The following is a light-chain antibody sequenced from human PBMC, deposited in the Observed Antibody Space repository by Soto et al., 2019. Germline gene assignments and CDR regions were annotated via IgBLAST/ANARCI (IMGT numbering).Light chain of an antibody. J-gene: IGLJ2*01. CDR1: NIGSKS. Sequence: SYELTQPPSVSGAPGKTARMTCGGNNIGSKSVNWYQQKPGQAPVLIIYYHSDRPSGTPERFSGSNSGNTATLTISRVEAGAEADYYCQVWDGSSDQVVFGGGTKVTVL. V-gene: IGLV3-21*04. CDR3: QVWDGSSDQVV. CDR2: YHS.